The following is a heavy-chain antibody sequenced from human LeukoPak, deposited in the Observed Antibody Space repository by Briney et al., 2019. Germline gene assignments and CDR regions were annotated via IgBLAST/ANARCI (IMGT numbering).Heavy chain of an antibody. V-gene: IGHV1-46*01. Sequence: ASVKVSCKASGYTFTSYYMHWVRQAPGQGLEWMGIINPSGGSTGYAQKFQGRVTMTRDMSTSTVYMELSSLKTEDTAVYYCTTVLKPRRDQLLPTSPRDYWGQGTLVTVSS. J-gene: IGHJ4*02. D-gene: IGHD2-2*01. CDR2: INPSGGST. CDR1: GYTFTSYY. CDR3: TTVLKPRRDQLLPTSPRDY.